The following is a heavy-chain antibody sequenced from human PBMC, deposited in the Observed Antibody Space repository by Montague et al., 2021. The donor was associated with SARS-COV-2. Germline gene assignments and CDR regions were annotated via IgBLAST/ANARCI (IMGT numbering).Heavy chain of an antibody. CDR1: GFTFSSYA. J-gene: IGHJ4*02. CDR2: ISYDGSNK. Sequence: SLRLSCAASGFTFSSYAMHWVLQAPGKGLEWVAVISYDGSNKYYADSVKGRFTISRDNSKNTLYLQMNSLRAEDTAVYYCARVPPGLLWFGEIDYWGQGTLVTVSS. D-gene: IGHD3-10*01. CDR3: ARVPPGLLWFGEIDY. V-gene: IGHV3-30-3*01.